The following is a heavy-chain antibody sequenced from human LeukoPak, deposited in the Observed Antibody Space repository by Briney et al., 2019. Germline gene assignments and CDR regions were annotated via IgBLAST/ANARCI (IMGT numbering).Heavy chain of an antibody. CDR2: ISWNSGSI. J-gene: IGHJ6*02. CDR3: ARVPALGSVYYYYYGMDV. V-gene: IGHV3-9*01. Sequence: PGGSLRLSCAASGFTFDDYAMHWVRQAPGKGLEWVSGISWNSGSIGYADSVKGRFTISRDNAKNSLYLQMNSLRAEDTAVYYCARVPALGSVYYYYYGMDVWGQGTTVTVSS. CDR1: GFTFDDYA. D-gene: IGHD3-16*01.